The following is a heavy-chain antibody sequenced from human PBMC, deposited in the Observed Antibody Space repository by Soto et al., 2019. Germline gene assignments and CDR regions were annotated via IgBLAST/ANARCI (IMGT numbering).Heavy chain of an antibody. D-gene: IGHD3-10*01. CDR1: GFSISSYA. CDR2: TYSKVGST. J-gene: IGHJ4*02. Sequence: EVQLVESGGGLVQPGGSLRLSCSASGFSISSYAMHWVRQAPGKGLEYVSVTYSKVGSTYYSDSVKGRFTISTDNSKNTLNLQMRRLRAEDTADYYCVRDFSGFHYWGQGTLVTGSS. V-gene: IGHV3-64D*08. CDR3: VRDFSGFHY.